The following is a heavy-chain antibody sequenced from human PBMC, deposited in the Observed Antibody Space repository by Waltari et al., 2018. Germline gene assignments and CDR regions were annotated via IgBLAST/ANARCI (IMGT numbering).Heavy chain of an antibody. Sequence: EVQLVESGGGQVKPGGSLRLSCVGSGFPFRNYSMNWVRVAPGKGLDWVSSIGISTTYKFYADSVKCRFTVSRDNAKNSVYLQMNNLRVEDTAVYYCARGPWAPLDYWGQGVLVTVSS. CDR2: IGISTTYK. CDR3: ARGPWAPLDY. V-gene: IGHV3-21*02. J-gene: IGHJ4*02. CDR1: GFPFRNYS.